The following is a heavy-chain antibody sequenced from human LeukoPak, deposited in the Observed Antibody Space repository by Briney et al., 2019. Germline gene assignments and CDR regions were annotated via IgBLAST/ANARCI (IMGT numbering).Heavy chain of an antibody. Sequence: SETLSLTCAVSGGSLSSGGYSWSWIRQPPGRGLEWIGYIYHSGSTYYNPSLKSRVTISVDRSKNQFSLKLSSVTAADTAVYYCARDTPSGFDPWGQGTLVTVSS. D-gene: IGHD2-15*01. CDR2: IYHSGST. CDR1: GGSLSSGGYS. J-gene: IGHJ5*02. CDR3: ARDTPSGFDP. V-gene: IGHV4-30-2*01.